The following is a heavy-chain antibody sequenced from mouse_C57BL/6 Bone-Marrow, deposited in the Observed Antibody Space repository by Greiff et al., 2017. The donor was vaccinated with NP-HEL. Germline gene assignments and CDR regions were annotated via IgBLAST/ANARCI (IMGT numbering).Heavy chain of an antibody. V-gene: IGHV1-75*01. CDR1: GYTFTDYY. CDR3: ARSGRQLRLRGFAY. CDR2: IFPGSGST. Sequence: QVQLKESGPELVKPGASVKISCKASGYTFTDYYINWVKQRPGQGLEWIGWIFPGSGSTYYNEKFKGKATLTVDKSSSTAYMLLSSLTSEDSAVYFCARSGRQLRLRGFAYWGQGTLVTVSA. J-gene: IGHJ3*01. D-gene: IGHD3-2*02.